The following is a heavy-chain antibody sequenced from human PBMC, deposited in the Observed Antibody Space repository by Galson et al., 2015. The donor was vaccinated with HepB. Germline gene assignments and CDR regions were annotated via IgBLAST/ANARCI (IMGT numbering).Heavy chain of an antibody. D-gene: IGHD2-15*01. CDR3: TTDRRECSGGSCYPISYGMDV. V-gene: IGHV3-15*01. Sequence: SLRLSCAASGFTFSSYAMSWVRQAPGKGLEWVGRIKSKTDGGTTDYAAPVKGRFTISRDDSKNTLYLQMNSLKTEDTAVYYGTTDRRECSGGSCYPISYGMDVWGQGTTVTVSS. CDR1: GFTFSSYA. J-gene: IGHJ6*02. CDR2: IKSKTDGGTT.